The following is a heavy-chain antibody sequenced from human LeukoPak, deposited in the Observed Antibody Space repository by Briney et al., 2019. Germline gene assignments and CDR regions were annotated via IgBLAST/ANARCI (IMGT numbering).Heavy chain of an antibody. CDR3: ARDHYYHDSSGYYPN. CDR2: INPNSGVT. D-gene: IGHD3-22*01. CDR1: GYTFTAFY. V-gene: IGHV1-2*02. Sequence: GASVKVSCKSSGYTFTAFYMHWVRQAPGQGLEWMGWINPNSGVTNYAQKFQGRVTMTRDTSITTAYMELSGLRSDDTAIYYCARDHYYHDSSGYYPNWGQGTMVTVSS. J-gene: IGHJ3*01.